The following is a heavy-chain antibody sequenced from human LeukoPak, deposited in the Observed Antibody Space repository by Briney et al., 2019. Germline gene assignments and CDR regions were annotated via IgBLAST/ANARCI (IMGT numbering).Heavy chain of an antibody. Sequence: TGGSLRLSCAASGFTFSSYEMSWVRQAPGKGLEWVSYISSSGSTIYYADSVKGRFTISRDNAKNSLYLQMNSLRAEDTAVYYCASSSGYYGSGSLEIDYWGQGTLVTVSS. CDR1: GFTFSSYE. CDR2: ISSSGSTI. D-gene: IGHD3-10*01. CDR3: ASSSGYYGSGSLEIDY. J-gene: IGHJ4*02. V-gene: IGHV3-48*03.